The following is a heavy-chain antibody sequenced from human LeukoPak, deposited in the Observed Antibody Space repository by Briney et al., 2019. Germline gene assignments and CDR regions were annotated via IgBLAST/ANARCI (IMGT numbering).Heavy chain of an antibody. V-gene: IGHV4-30-4*01. Sequence: SETLSLTCTVSGGSISCGDYYWSWIRQPPGKGLKWIGYIFYSGNTYYNPSLKSRVTMSVDTSKNQFSLKLSSVTAADTAVFYCARDRSGIAADWGQGILVTVSS. CDR2: IFYSGNT. J-gene: IGHJ4*02. D-gene: IGHD6-25*01. CDR3: ARDRSGIAAD. CDR1: GGSISCGDYY.